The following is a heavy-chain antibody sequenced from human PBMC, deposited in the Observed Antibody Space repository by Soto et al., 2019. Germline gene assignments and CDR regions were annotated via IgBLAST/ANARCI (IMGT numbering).Heavy chain of an antibody. J-gene: IGHJ3*01. V-gene: IGHV3-23*01. D-gene: IGHD6-13*01. CDR2: LGVRST. CDR1: GFTFSNYA. CDR3: AKGNLVKPPGTRAFDV. Sequence: EVQLLESGGGLVQPGGSLRLSCAASGFTFSNYAMSWVRQAPGMGLEWVSTLGVRSTYYADSVKGRFTISRDNSNNALYLQMNSLRVGDTAVYYCAKGNLVKPPGTRAFDVWGQGTMVIVS.